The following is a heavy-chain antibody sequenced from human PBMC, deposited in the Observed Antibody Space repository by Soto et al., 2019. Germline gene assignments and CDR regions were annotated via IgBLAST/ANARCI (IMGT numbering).Heavy chain of an antibody. D-gene: IGHD6-13*01. J-gene: IGHJ4*02. V-gene: IGHV4-39*01. Sequence: SETLSLTCTVSGGSISSSSYYRGWIRQPPGKGLEWIGSIYYSGSTYYNPSLKSRVTISVDTSKNQFSLKLSSVTAADTAVYYFARLVNPWQQLVCFDNWGQGTLGTVSS. CDR2: IYYSGST. CDR1: GGSISSSSYY. CDR3: ARLVNPWQQLVCFDN.